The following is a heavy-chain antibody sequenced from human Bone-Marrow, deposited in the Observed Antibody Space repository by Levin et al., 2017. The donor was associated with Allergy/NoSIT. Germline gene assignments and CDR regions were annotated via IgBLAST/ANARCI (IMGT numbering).Heavy chain of an antibody. CDR3: ATSGVSTFGVVTAPSALES. CDR2: LDPEEGEI. Sequence: ASVKVSCKVSGYTLSELSMHWVRQTPGKGLEWMGGLDPEEGEIVYAPRFQGRIMLTEDSSTDTAYMELSSLRSEDTAVYYCATSGVSTFGVVTAPSALESWGQGTRVTVSS. J-gene: IGHJ4*02. CDR1: GYTLSELS. V-gene: IGHV1-24*01. D-gene: IGHD3-3*01.